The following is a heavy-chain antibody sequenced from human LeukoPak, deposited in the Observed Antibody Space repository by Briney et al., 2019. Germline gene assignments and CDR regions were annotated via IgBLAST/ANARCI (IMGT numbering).Heavy chain of an antibody. CDR2: IGVGGRPT. Sequence: GGSLRLSCAASGFSFSHYSMTWARQASGKGLEWISYIGVGGRPTNYADSVKARFTISRDDAQNSLYLQMNSLRAEDTAVYYCAKNTWKSSDSGRGRMDVWGLGTTVTVSS. CDR1: GFSFSHYS. V-gene: IGHV3-48*01. CDR3: AKNTWKSSDSGRGRMDV. D-gene: IGHD3-10*01. J-gene: IGHJ6*02.